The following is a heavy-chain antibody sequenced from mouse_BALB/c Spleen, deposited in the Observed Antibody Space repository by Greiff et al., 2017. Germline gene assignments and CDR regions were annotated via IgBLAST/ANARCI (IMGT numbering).Heavy chain of an antibody. Sequence: EVKLMESGPGLVKPSQSLSLTCSVTGYSITSGYYWNWIRQFPGNKLEWMGYISYDGSNNYNPSLKNRISITRDTSKNQFFLKLNSVTTEDTATYYCAREAPNGAWFAYWGQGTLVTVSA. V-gene: IGHV3-6*02. J-gene: IGHJ3*01. CDR1: GYSITSGYY. CDR2: ISYDGSN. CDR3: AREAPNGAWFAY.